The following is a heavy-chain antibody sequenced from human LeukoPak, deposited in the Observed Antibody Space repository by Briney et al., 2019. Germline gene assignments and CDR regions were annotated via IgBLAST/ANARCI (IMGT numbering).Heavy chain of an antibody. Sequence: GGSLRLSCGASGFTFSNYAMHWVRQAPGKGLEWVIVISDSGSVKYYADSVKGRFTISRGNSQNTLYLQMNSLRVEDTAVYFCAREVKSVYFDYWGQGAQVTVSS. CDR3: AREVKSVYFDY. CDR2: ISDSGSVK. J-gene: IGHJ4*02. CDR1: GFTFSNYA. V-gene: IGHV3-30*04.